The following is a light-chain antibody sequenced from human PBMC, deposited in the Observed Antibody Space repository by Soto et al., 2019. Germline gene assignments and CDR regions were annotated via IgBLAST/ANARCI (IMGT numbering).Light chain of an antibody. CDR1: SSNIGSNT. CDR2: SNN. V-gene: IGLV1-44*01. CDR3: AAWDDSLNGVYV. J-gene: IGLJ1*01. Sequence: QSVLTQPPSASGTPGQRVTISCSGSSSNIGSNTVNWYQQLPGTAPKLLIYSNNQRPSGVHDRFSGSKSGTSSSLAISGLQSEDEADYYCAAWDDSLNGVYVFGTGTKVTVL.